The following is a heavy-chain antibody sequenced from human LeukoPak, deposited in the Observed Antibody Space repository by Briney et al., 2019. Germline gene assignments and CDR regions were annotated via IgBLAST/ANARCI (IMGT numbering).Heavy chain of an antibody. CDR1: GFTFSSYG. CDR3: AREKGRSTGFGFDY. V-gene: IGHV3-33*01. CDR2: IWYDGSNK. D-gene: IGHD1-14*01. Sequence: PGRSLRLSCAASGFTFSSYGMRWVRQAPGKGLEWVAVIWYDGSNKYYADSVKGRFTISRDNSKNTLYLQMNSLRAEDTAVYYCAREKGRSTGFGFDYWGQGTLVTVSS. J-gene: IGHJ4*02.